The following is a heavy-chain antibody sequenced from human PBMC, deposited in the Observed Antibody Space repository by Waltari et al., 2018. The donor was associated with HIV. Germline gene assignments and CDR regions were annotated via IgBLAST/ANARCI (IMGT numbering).Heavy chain of an antibody. CDR2: IYHSGST. J-gene: IGHJ4*02. V-gene: IGHV4-38-2*01. Sequence: QVQLQESGPGLVKPSETLSLTCAVSGYSISSGYYWGWIRQPPGKGLEWIGSIYHSGSTHSNPSLKSGVTISVDTSKNQFYLKLSSVTAADTAVYYCARHPPYYYDSSGYYPPTNIDYWGQGTLVTVSS. CDR3: ARHPPYYYDSSGYYPPTNIDY. CDR1: GYSISSGYY. D-gene: IGHD3-22*01.